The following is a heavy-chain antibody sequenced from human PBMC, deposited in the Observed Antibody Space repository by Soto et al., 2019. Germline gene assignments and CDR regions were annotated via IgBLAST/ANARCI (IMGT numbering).Heavy chain of an antibody. V-gene: IGHV3-23*01. CDR1: GFTFSSYV. Sequence: EVQLLESGGGLVQPGGSLRLSCAASGFTFSSYVMSWVRQAPGKGLEWVSAISGSGGSTYYADSVKGRFTISRDNSKNTLYLQMNSLRAEDTAVYYCAKARYCSGGSCYSSDAFDIWGQGTMVTVSS. CDR2: ISGSGGST. D-gene: IGHD2-15*01. J-gene: IGHJ3*02. CDR3: AKARYCSGGSCYSSDAFDI.